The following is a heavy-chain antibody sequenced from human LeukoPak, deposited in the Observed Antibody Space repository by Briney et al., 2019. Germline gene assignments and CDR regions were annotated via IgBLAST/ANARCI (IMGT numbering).Heavy chain of an antibody. V-gene: IGHV3-23*01. J-gene: IGHJ4*02. CDR1: GFSFSTYA. CDR3: AREGRAFDY. CDR2: ISGNGGNT. Sequence: PGGSLRLSCTASGFSFSTYAMSWVRQAPGKGLEWVSAISGNGGNTYYADSVKGRFTISRDNSKNTVYLQMSSLRAEDEAVYYCAREGRAFDYWGQGTLVTVSS.